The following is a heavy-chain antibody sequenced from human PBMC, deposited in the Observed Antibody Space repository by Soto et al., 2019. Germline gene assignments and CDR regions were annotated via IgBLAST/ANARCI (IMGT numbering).Heavy chain of an antibody. Sequence: QVQLVQSGAELKKPGASVKVSCKASGYTFRNYGINWVRQAPGQGLEWMGWISAYNGNTKYAPKFQGRVTRATDTPTSTAYTELGSRKPDDTAGYYWARDGRQFVANTEESEVWGQGTRVTGS. CDR2: ISAYNGNT. V-gene: IGHV1-18*01. J-gene: IGHJ3*01. CDR1: GYTFRNYG. D-gene: IGHD6-6*01. CDR3: ARDGRQFVANTEESEV.